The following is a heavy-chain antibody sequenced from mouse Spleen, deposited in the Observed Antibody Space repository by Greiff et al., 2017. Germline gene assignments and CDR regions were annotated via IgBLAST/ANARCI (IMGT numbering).Heavy chain of an antibody. V-gene: IGHV5-9*04. CDR3: ARGDYYGYGFAY. D-gene: IGHD1-2*01. CDR1: GFTFSSYA. Sequence: EVKLVESGGGLVKLGGSLKLSCAASGFTFSSYAMSWVRQTPEKRLEWVATISSGGGNTYYPDSVKGRFTISRDNAKNTLYLQMSSLKSEDTAMYYCARGDYYGYGFAYWGQGTLVTVSA. CDR2: ISSGGGNT. J-gene: IGHJ3*01.